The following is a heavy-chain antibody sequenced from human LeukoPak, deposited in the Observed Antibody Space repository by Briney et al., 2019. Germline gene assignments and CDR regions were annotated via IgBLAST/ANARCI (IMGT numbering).Heavy chain of an antibody. V-gene: IGHV4-30-2*01. CDR2: IYHSGST. D-gene: IGHD3-16*01. Sequence: SQTLSLTCAVSGGSISSGGYSWSWIRQPPGKSLEWIGYIYHSGSTYYNPSLKSRVTISVDRSKNQFSLKLSSVTAADTAVYYCARGVAPIYDYVWGSPPNWFDPWGQGTLVTVSS. CDR1: GGSISSGGYS. CDR3: ARGVAPIYDYVWGSPPNWFDP. J-gene: IGHJ5*02.